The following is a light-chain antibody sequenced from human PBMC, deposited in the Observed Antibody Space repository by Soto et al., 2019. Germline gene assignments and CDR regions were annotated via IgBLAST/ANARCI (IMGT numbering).Light chain of an antibody. Sequence: QSALTQPASVSGSPGQSLTISCTGTSSDVGGYNYVAWYQQHPGKAPKLIIYDVINRPSGVSNRFSGSKSGNTASLTISGLQAEGEADYYCSSYTSSHTYVFGSGTKVTVL. CDR3: SSYTSSHTYV. J-gene: IGLJ1*01. CDR1: SSDVGGYNY. V-gene: IGLV2-14*01. CDR2: DVI.